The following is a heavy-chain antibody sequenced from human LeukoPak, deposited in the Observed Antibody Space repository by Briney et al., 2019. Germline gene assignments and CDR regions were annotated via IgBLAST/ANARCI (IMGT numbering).Heavy chain of an antibody. CDR3: ATSPPMQWLVNFDY. CDR1: GYTLTELS. D-gene: IGHD6-19*01. J-gene: IGHJ4*02. V-gene: IGHV1-24*01. CDR2: FDPEDGET. Sequence: ASVKVSCKVSGYTLTELSMHWVRQAPGKGLEWMGGFDPEDGETIYAQKFQGRVTMTEDTSTDTAYMELSSLRSEDTAVYYCATSPPMQWLVNFDYWGQGTLVTVSS.